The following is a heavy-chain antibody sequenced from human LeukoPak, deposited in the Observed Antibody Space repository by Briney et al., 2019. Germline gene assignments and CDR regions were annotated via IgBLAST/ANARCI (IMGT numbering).Heavy chain of an antibody. Sequence: GGSLRLSCAASGFTFSSYGMHWVRQAPGKGLEWVAFIRYDGSNKYYADSVKGRFTISRDNSKNTLYLQMNSLRAEDTAVYYCAKVDIVVVPAAPAFDIWGQGIMVTVSS. D-gene: IGHD2-2*01. CDR1: GFTFSSYG. CDR2: IRYDGSNK. J-gene: IGHJ3*02. V-gene: IGHV3-30*02. CDR3: AKVDIVVVPAAPAFDI.